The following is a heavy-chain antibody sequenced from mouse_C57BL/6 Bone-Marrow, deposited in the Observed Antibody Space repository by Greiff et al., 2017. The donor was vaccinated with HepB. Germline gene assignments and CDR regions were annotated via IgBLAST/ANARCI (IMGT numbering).Heavy chain of an antibody. Sequence: VQLKESGAELVKPGASVKLSCTASGFNITDYYMHWVKQRTEQGLEWIGRIDPEDGDTKYAPKFQGKATISADTSSNTAYLQLSSLTSEDTAVYYCARGNYYTWFAYWGQGTLVTVSA. D-gene: IGHD1-1*01. J-gene: IGHJ3*01. V-gene: IGHV14-2*01. CDR3: ARGNYYTWFAY. CDR2: IDPEDGDT. CDR1: GFNITDYY.